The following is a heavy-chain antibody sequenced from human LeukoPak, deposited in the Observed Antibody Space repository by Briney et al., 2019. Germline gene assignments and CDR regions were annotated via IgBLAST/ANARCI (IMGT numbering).Heavy chain of an antibody. Sequence: GRSLRLSCAASGFTFSSHGMHWVRQAPGKGLEWVAVIWYDGSNKYYADSVKGRFTISRDNSKNTLYLQMNSLRAEDTAVYYCARAEDYGGNSAVDYWGQGTLVTVSS. CDR1: GFTFSSHG. J-gene: IGHJ4*02. CDR2: IWYDGSNK. CDR3: ARAEDYGGNSAVDY. D-gene: IGHD4-23*01. V-gene: IGHV3-33*01.